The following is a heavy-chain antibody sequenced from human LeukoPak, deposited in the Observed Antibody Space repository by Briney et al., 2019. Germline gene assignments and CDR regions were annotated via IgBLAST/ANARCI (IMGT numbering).Heavy chain of an antibody. CDR2: INPNSGGT. Sequence: PWASVKVSCKASGYTFTGYYMHWVRQAPGQGLEWMGWINPNSGGTNYAQKFQGRVTMTRDTSISTAYMELSRLRSDDTAVYYCAASIVGDYYYYYYMDVWGKGTTVTFSS. V-gene: IGHV1-2*02. D-gene: IGHD1-26*01. J-gene: IGHJ6*03. CDR1: GYTFTGYY. CDR3: AASIVGDYYYYYYMDV.